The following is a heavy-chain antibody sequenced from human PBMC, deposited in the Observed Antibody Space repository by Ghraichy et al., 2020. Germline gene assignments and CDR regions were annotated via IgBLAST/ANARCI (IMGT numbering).Heavy chain of an antibody. D-gene: IGHD5-24*01. Sequence: GESLNISCATSGFPFTNYAMTWVRQPPGKGLEWVSEISGSGDSTYSADAVKGRFIISRDNSKNTLYMQLNSLRAEDTALYFCATDLVGMATIYAYWGQGTLFTVSS. V-gene: IGHV3-23*01. CDR1: GFPFTNYA. CDR2: ISGSGDST. CDR3: ATDLVGMATIYAY. J-gene: IGHJ4*02.